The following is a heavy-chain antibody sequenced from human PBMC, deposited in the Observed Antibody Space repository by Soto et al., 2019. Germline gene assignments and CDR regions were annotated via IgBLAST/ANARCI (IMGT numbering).Heavy chain of an antibody. CDR3: ARARKNLTGYYYYYYGMDV. V-gene: IGHV1-69*13. Sequence: SVKVSCKASGGTFSSYAISWVRQAPGQGLEWMGGIIPIFGTANYAQKFQGRVTITADESTSTAYMELSSLRSEDTAVYYCARARKNLTGYYYYYYGMDVWGQGTTVTVSS. CDR1: GGTFSSYA. J-gene: IGHJ6*02. D-gene: IGHD7-27*01. CDR2: IIPIFGTA.